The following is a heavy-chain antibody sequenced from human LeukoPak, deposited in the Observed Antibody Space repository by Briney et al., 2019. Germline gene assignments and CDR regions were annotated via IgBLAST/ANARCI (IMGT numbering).Heavy chain of an antibody. CDR1: GASISSGDHY. CDR2: IYYSGNT. J-gene: IGHJ4*02. D-gene: IGHD3-10*01. Sequence: SETLSLTCTVSGASISSGDHYWSWIRQTPGKGLEWIGYIYYSGNTYYNPSLKSRVSISVDTSKNQFSLKLRSVTAADTAVYYCAREPAAGSGNYWGQGTLVTVSS. V-gene: IGHV4-30-4*08. CDR3: AREPAAGSGNY.